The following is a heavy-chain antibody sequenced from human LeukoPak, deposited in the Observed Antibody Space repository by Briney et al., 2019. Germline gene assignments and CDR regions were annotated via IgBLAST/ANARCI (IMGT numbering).Heavy chain of an antibody. Sequence: ASVKVSCKASGYTFTSYGISWVRQAPGQGLEWMGWISAYNGNTNYAQRLQGRVTMTTDTSTSTAYMELRSLRSDDTAVYYCARDRPFGITIFGVVIDAEPPNWFDPWGQGTLVTVSS. V-gene: IGHV1-18*01. CDR2: ISAYNGNT. CDR3: ARDRPFGITIFGVVIDAEPPNWFDP. D-gene: IGHD3-3*01. J-gene: IGHJ5*02. CDR1: GYTFTSYG.